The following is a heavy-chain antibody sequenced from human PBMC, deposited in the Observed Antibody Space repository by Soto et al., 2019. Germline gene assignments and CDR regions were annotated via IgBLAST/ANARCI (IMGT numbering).Heavy chain of an antibody. CDR1: GFTFSGSW. J-gene: IGHJ4*02. V-gene: IGHV3-7*03. CDR2: VTGDGSEE. CDR3: ARGRVASSD. Sequence: EVQLVESGGGLVQPGESLRLSCASSGFTFSGSWMTWVRQAPGKGLEWVASVTGDGSEENYADAVKGRFTISRDNAKNSVSLQMNGLRVEDTAVYYYARGRVASSDWGQGTLVTVSS. D-gene: IGHD2-15*01.